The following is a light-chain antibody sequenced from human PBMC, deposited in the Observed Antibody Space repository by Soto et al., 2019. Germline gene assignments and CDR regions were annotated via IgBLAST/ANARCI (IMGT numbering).Light chain of an antibody. V-gene: IGKV3-20*01. CDR1: QSVSSSY. Sequence: EIVLTQSPCTLSLSPGERATLSCRASQSVSSSYLAWYQQKPGQAPRLLISGASSRATGIPDRFSCSGSGTDFTLTISRLEPEDFAVYYCQQYGISPLTFGQGTKVDI. CDR3: QQYGISPLT. CDR2: GAS. J-gene: IGKJ1*01.